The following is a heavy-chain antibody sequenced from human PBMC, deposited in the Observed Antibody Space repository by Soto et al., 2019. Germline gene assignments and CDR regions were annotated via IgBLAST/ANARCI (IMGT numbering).Heavy chain of an antibody. CDR2: IGSSGSTI. CDR1: GFTFSDYY. J-gene: IGHJ3*02. D-gene: IGHD3-10*01. V-gene: IGHV3-11*01. Sequence: PGGSLRLSCAASGFTFSDYYMSWIRQAPGKGLEWVSYIGSSGSTIYYADSVKGRFTISRDNAKNSLYLQMNSLRAEDTAVYYCASGPDVLLWFGQFDAFDIWGQGTMVTVSS. CDR3: ASGPDVLLWFGQFDAFDI.